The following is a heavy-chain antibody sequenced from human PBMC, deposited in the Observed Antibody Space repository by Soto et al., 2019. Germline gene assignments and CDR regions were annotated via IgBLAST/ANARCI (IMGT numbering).Heavy chain of an antibody. J-gene: IGHJ5*02. CDR1: GGTFSSYA. CDR3: ARDRGATKGADWFDP. V-gene: IGHV1-69*01. D-gene: IGHD1-26*01. Sequence: QVQLVQSGAEVKKPGSLVKVSCKASGGTFSSYAISWVRQAPGQGLEWMGGIIPIFGTANYAQKFQGRVTITADESTSTAYMELTSLRSEDTAVYYCARDRGATKGADWFDPWGQGTLVTVSS. CDR2: IIPIFGTA.